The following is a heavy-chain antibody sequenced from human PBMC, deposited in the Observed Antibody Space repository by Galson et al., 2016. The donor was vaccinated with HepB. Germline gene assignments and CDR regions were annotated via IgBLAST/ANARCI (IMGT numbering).Heavy chain of an antibody. D-gene: IGHD4-17*01. Sequence: SVKVSCKASGYTFTRCYIHWVRQAPGQGLEWMGIINPSGDTTNYAQKFQGRVTMTSDTSTSTVYMELSSLRSEDTAVYYCARNGDYGDYSDYWGQGTLVTVSS. CDR2: INPSGDTT. V-gene: IGHV1-46*01. CDR1: GYTFTRCY. J-gene: IGHJ4*02. CDR3: ARNGDYGDYSDY.